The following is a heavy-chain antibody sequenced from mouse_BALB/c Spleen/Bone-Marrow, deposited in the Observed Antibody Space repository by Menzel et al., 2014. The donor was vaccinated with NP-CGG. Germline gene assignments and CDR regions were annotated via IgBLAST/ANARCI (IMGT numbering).Heavy chain of an antibody. D-gene: IGHD2-3*01. J-gene: IGHJ2*01. CDR2: IRNKAYSYTT. CDR1: GFTFTDYY. Sequence: EVKVVESGGGLVQPGGSLRLSCATSGFTFTDYYMNWVRQPPGKALEWLGFIRNKAYSYTTEYSASVKGRFTISRGNSLSILYLQMNTLRAEDSATYSCARDMGGLLFDYWGQGSTRTVSS. V-gene: IGHV7-3*02. CDR3: ARDMGGLLFDY.